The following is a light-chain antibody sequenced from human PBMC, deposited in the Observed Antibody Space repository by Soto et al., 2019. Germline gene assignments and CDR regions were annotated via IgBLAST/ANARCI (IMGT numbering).Light chain of an antibody. V-gene: IGLV2-14*01. Sequence: QSALTQPASVSASPGQSITISCTGTSSDVGGYNHVSWYQQHPGKAPKLMIYEVNNRPPGVSNRFSGSKSGNTASLTISGLQAEDEAAYYCCSYMSSVAYIFGTGTKLTVL. CDR2: EVN. CDR3: CSYMSSVAYI. CDR1: SSDVGGYNH. J-gene: IGLJ1*01.